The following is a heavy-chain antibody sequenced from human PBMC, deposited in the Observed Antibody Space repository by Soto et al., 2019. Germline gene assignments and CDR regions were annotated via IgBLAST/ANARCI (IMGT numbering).Heavy chain of an antibody. CDR1: GFTVSSNY. CDR2: IYSGGST. D-gene: IGHD5-12*01. J-gene: IGHJ4*02. V-gene: IGHV3-53*01. Sequence: HPGGSLRLSCAASGFTVSSNYMSWVRQAPGKGLEWVSVIYSGGSTYYADSVKGRFTISRDNSKNTLYLQMNSLRAEDTAVYYCARGCSGPYYFDYWGQGTLVTVSS. CDR3: ARGCSGPYYFDY.